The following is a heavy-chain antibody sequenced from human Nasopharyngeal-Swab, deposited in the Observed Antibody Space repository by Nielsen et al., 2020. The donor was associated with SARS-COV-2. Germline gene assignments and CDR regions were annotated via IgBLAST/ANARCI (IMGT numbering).Heavy chain of an antibody. D-gene: IGHD3-22*01. J-gene: IGHJ4*02. CDR2: IYSGGST. CDR1: GFTVSSNY. CDR3: ARGGYDSSGYLVLSY. V-gene: IGHV3-53*01. Sequence: GGSLRLSCAASGFTVSSNYMSWVRQAPGKVLEWVSVIYSGGSTFYADFVKGRFTISRDNSKNTLYLQMNSLRAEDTAVYYCARGGYDSSGYLVLSYWGQGTLVTVSS.